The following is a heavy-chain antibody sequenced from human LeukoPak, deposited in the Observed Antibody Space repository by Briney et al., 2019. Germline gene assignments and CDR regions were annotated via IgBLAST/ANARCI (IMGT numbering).Heavy chain of an antibody. CDR2: IYYSGST. CDR1: GGSISSSSYY. J-gene: IGHJ1*01. Sequence: PSETLSLTCTVSGGSISSSSYYWGWIRQPPGKGLEWIGSIYYSGSTYYNPSLKSRVTISVDRSKNQFSLKLSSVTAADTAVYYCARDLGGGSTSCPWDFQHWGQGTLVTVSS. D-gene: IGHD2-2*01. CDR3: ARDLGGGSTSCPWDFQH. V-gene: IGHV4-39*07.